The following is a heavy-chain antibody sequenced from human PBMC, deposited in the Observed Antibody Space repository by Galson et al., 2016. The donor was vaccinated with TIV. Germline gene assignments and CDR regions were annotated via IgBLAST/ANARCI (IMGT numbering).Heavy chain of an antibody. J-gene: IGHJ4*02. CDR3: ARGYGSDPDY. V-gene: IGHV1-2*02. D-gene: IGHD3-10*01. CDR1: GYTFSDYY. CDR2: INPKTGGT. Sequence: SVKVSCKASGYTFSDYYVHRVRQAPGQGLEWMGWINPKTGGTIYAQKFQGRVTMTRDTTISTVYMDVSGLTYDDTAVYYCARGYGSDPDYWGQGTLVTVSS.